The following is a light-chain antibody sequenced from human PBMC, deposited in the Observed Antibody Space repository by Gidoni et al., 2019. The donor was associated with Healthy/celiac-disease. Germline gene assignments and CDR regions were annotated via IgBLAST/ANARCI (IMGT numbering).Light chain of an antibody. J-gene: IGKJ1*01. Sequence: EIVMTQSPATLSVSPGERATLSCRASQSVSSNLAWYQQKPGQAPRLLIYGASTRATGIPARFSGSGSGTEFTLTISSLQSEDFAVYYCQQYNNWPPWTFXQXTRWKSN. CDR3: QQYNNWPPWT. CDR2: GAS. V-gene: IGKV3-15*01. CDR1: QSVSSN.